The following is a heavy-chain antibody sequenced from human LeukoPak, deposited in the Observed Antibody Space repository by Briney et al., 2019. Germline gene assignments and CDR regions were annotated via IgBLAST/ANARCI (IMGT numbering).Heavy chain of an antibody. CDR1: GGTFSSYA. V-gene: IGHV1-8*02. CDR2: MNPNSGNT. Sequence: GASVKVSCKASGGTFSSYAISWVRQATGQGLEWMGWMNPNSGNTGYAQKFQGRVTMTRNTSISTAYMELSSLRSEDTAVYYCARGEWLRYNWFDPWGQGTLVTVSS. CDR3: ARGEWLRYNWFDP. J-gene: IGHJ5*02. D-gene: IGHD5-12*01.